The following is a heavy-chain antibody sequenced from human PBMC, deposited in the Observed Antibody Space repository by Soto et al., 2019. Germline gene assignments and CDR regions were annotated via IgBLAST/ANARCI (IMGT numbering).Heavy chain of an antibody. CDR2: IIPILGIA. Sequence: QVQLVQSGAEVKKPGSSVKVSCKASGGTFSSYTISWVRQAPGQGLEWMGRIIPILGIANYAQKFQGRVTFTADKSTSKAYMELSSLRSEDTAVYYCARGDYGDTLSYWGQGTLVTVSS. CDR3: ARGDYGDTLSY. CDR1: GGTFSSYT. V-gene: IGHV1-69*02. J-gene: IGHJ4*02. D-gene: IGHD4-17*01.